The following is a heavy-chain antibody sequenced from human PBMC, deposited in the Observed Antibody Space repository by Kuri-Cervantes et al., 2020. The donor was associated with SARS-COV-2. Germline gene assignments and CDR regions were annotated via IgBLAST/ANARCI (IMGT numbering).Heavy chain of an antibody. CDR1: GYSISSGYY. CDR2: IYHSEST. Sequence: SQTLSLTCAVSGYSISSGYYWGWIRQPPGKGLEWIGSIYHSESTYYNPSLKSRVIISVDTSKNQFSLELSSVTAADTAVYYCASSGWYFSGNNWFDPWGQGTLVTVSS. CDR3: ASSGWYFSGNNWFDP. V-gene: IGHV4-38-2*01. D-gene: IGHD6-19*01. J-gene: IGHJ5*02.